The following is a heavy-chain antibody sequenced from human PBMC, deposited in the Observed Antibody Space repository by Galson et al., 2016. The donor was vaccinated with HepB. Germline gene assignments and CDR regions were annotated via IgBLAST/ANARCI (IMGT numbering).Heavy chain of an antibody. CDR1: GGTFNSYA. CDR3: ANRGSEVPGATPGYFYYGMDV. CDR2: IIPIFNTS. D-gene: IGHD2-2*01. V-gene: IGHV1-69*13. J-gene: IGHJ6*02. Sequence: SVKVSCKVSGGTFNSYAISWVRQAPGQGLEWMGGIIPIFNTSNYAQKFQGRVTITADEFTSTAHMELNSLRSEDTAIYYCANRGSEVPGATPGYFYYGMDVWGQGTTVTVSS.